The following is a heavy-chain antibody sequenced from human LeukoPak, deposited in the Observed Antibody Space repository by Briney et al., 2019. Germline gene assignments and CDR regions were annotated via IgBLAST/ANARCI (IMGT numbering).Heavy chain of an antibody. CDR1: GYTFTAYY. CDR2: MNPNSGGT. Sequence: AAVKVSCKTSGYTFTAYYIHWLRPAPGQGLGWMGCMNPNSGGTKYAQTFQGRVTLTRDTSISTAFLELSSLTSDDTAVYFCARQGSNSSGWYPVDDWGQGTLVTVSS. CDR3: ARQGSNSSGWYPVDD. V-gene: IGHV1-2*02. J-gene: IGHJ4*02. D-gene: IGHD6-19*01.